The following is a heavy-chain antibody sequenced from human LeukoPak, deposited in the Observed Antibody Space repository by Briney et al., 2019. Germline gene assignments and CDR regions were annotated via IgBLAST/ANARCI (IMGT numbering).Heavy chain of an antibody. CDR3: AVGSGTYDY. Sequence: GGSLRLSCAASGFTFNTYSMNWVRQAPGKGLEWVSYISSTGGTIYYADSMKGRFTISRDNAKNSLYLQMNSLRVEDTAVYYCAVGSGTYDYWGQGTLVTVSS. CDR1: GFTFNTYS. D-gene: IGHD1-14*01. V-gene: IGHV3-48*04. CDR2: ISSTGGTI. J-gene: IGHJ4*02.